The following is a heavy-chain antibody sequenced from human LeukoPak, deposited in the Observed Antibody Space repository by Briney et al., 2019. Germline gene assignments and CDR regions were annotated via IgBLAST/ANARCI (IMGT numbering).Heavy chain of an antibody. V-gene: IGHV3-23*01. CDR1: GFPFSTYA. CDR2: ITGSGGFT. J-gene: IGHJ4*02. CDR3: AKEGFDS. Sequence: GGSLRLSCAASGFPFSTYAMNWVRQAPGKGLEWVSVITGSGGFTQYADSVKGRFTISRDNSKNTLYLQMNSLRAEDTAVYYCAKEGFDSWGQGTLVTVSS.